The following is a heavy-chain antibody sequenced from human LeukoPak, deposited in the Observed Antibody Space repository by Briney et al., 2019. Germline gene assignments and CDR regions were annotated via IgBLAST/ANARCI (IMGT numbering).Heavy chain of an antibody. CDR3: ARDSDYGVNGKNWFDP. D-gene: IGHD4-17*01. Sequence: ASVKVSCKASGYTFTSYYMHWVRQAPGQGLEWMGIINPSGGSTSYAQKFQGRVTMTRDMSTSTVYMELSSLRSEDTAVYYCARDSDYGVNGKNWFDPWGQGTLVTVSS. CDR2: INPSGGST. V-gene: IGHV1-46*01. J-gene: IGHJ5*02. CDR1: GYTFTSYY.